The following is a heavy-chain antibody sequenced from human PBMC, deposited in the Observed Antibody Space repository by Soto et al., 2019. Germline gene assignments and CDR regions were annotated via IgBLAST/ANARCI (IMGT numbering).Heavy chain of an antibody. CDR2: IYDSGST. CDR3: ARFKYDDIGYYRDH. D-gene: IGHD3-22*01. Sequence: SETFSLTCSVSVYSISSSNWWGWIRQPPGKGLEWIGYIYDSGSTYYNPSLKSRVTMSVDTSKNQFSLKLSSVTAVDTAVYYCARFKYDDIGYYRDHCGQGTLGTVSA. CDR1: VYSISSSNW. J-gene: IGHJ4*02. V-gene: IGHV4-28*01.